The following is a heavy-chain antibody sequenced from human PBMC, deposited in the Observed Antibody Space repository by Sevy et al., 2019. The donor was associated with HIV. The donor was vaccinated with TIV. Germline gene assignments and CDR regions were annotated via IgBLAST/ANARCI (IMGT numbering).Heavy chain of an antibody. D-gene: IGHD1-7*01. CDR3: ARGELIRGMDV. CDR1: GFTFSSYS. CDR2: ISSSSSYI. Sequence: GGSLRLSCAASGFTFSSYSMNWVRQAPGKGLGWVSSISSSSSYIYYADSVKGRFTISRDNAKNSLYLQMNSLRAEDTAVYYCARGELIRGMDVWGQGTTVTVSS. J-gene: IGHJ6*02. V-gene: IGHV3-21*01.